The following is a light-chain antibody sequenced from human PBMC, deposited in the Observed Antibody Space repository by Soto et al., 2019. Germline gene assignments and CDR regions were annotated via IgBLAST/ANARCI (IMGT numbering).Light chain of an antibody. J-gene: IGLJ1*01. CDR1: SXXIGAGYD. V-gene: IGLV1-40*01. CDR2: XNS. Sequence: QSVLXXXXXXSGXXXXXXXXXXXXSSXXIGAGYDVHWYQQLPGTAPKXXXXXNSNRPSGVPDRXSGSKSGXSASLAITGLQAEDEADYYCQSYDSSLSGSEVFGTGTKLTVL. CDR3: QSYDSSLSGSEV.